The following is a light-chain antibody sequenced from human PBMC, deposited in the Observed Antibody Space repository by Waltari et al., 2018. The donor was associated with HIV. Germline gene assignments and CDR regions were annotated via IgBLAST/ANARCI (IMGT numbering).Light chain of an antibody. J-gene: IGKJ3*01. CDR3: QQYYSSPWN. Sequence: DNVMTHTPDSLALCLHGRATLSCKSSERVLFSFNNKIHLAWYQHKPGQPPRLLIYCASTRDSGIPDRFSGSGSGTDFTLTISSLEAEDVAVYYCQQYYSSPWNFGPGTKVDI. CDR2: CAS. V-gene: IGKV4-1*01. CDR1: ERVLFSFNNKIH.